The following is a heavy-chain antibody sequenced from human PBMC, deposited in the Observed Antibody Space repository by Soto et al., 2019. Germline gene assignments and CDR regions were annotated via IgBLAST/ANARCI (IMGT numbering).Heavy chain of an antibody. CDR2: ISSSSSTI. Sequence: GWSLRLSCASSVFTFISYSMNWVRQAPGKGLEWVSYISSSSSTIYYADSVKGRFTISRDNAKNSLYLQMNSLRDEDTAVYYCARGISTTVVTRAFDIWGQGTMVTVSS. J-gene: IGHJ3*02. CDR1: VFTFISYS. V-gene: IGHV3-48*02. D-gene: IGHD4-17*01. CDR3: ARGISTTVVTRAFDI.